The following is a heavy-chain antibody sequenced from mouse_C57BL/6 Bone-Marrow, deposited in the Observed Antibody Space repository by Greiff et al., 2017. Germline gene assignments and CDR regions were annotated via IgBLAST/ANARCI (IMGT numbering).Heavy chain of an antibody. D-gene: IGHD2-1*01. Sequence: EVQLMESEGGLVQPGSSMKLSCTASGFTFSDYYMAWVRQVPEKGLEWVANINYDGSSTYYLDSLKSRFIISRDNAKNILYLQMSSLKSEDTATYYCAREWRGNYVLWYFDVWGTGTTVTVSS. CDR3: AREWRGNYVLWYFDV. CDR1: GFTFSDYY. CDR2: INYDGSST. J-gene: IGHJ1*03. V-gene: IGHV5-16*01.